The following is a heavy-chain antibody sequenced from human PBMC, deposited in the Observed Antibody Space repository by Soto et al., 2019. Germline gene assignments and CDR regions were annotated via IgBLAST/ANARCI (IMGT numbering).Heavy chain of an antibody. CDR2: IIPIFGTA. D-gene: IGHD3-10*01. J-gene: IGHJ6*02. V-gene: IGHV1-69*13. CDR1: GGTFSSYA. CDR3: ARPLYYYGSGSQKKRYYYGMDV. Sequence: VASVKVSCKASGGTFSSYAISWVRQAPGRGLEWMGGIIPIFGTANYAQKFQGRVTITADESTSTAYMELSSLRSEDTAVYYCARPLYYYGSGSQKKRYYYGMDVWGQGTTVTVSS.